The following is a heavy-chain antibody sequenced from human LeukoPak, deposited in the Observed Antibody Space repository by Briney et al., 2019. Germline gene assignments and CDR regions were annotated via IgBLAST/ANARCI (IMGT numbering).Heavy chain of an antibody. V-gene: IGHV4-59*01. CDR1: GVSISSYY. D-gene: IGHD3-22*01. CDR3: ARSFTYYYDSSGYWVFDI. J-gene: IGHJ3*02. CDR2: IYYSGST. Sequence: PSETLSLTCTVSGVSISSYYWSWIRQPPGKGLEWIGYIYYSGSTNYNPSLKSRVTISVDTSKNQFSLKLSSVTAADTAVYYCARSFTYYYDSSGYWVFDIWGQGTMVTVSS.